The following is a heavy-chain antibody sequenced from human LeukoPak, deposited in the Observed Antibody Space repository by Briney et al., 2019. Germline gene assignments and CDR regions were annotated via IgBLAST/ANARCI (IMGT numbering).Heavy chain of an antibody. CDR2: IGDSGRST. V-gene: IGHV3-23*01. Sequence: PGGSLRLSCVASGFTFNTYAMTWVRQASGKGLEWVSAIGDSGRSTYYADSVKGRFTISRDNSKNTLYLQMNSLRAEDTAVYYRARGRGPFDYWGQGTLVTVSS. J-gene: IGHJ4*02. CDR3: ARGRGPFDY. CDR1: GFTFNTYA.